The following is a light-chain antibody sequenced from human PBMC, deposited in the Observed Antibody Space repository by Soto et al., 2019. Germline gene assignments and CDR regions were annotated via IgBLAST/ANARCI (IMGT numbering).Light chain of an antibody. V-gene: IGKV3-20*01. Sequence: EIVLTQSPGALSLSPGEGATLSCRASQAVISGYLAWYQQKPGQAPRLLMYGVSSRPTGISDRFSGSGSGTEFTLTITRLEPEDFALYYCQQYGVPPFYFGQGTKLQIK. CDR3: QQYGVPPFY. J-gene: IGKJ2*01. CDR2: GVS. CDR1: QAVISGY.